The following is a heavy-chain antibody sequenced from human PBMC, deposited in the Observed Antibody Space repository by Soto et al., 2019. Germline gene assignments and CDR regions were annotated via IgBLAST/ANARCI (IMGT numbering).Heavy chain of an antibody. Sequence: PETLSLTYAVSGDSVNTHDWWAWVRQPPGKRPEWIGEISHNDLKNYHPFLKTRLSFSISRDRSSLQFSLSLRSVTATDTAVYFCARRTSSGAISEWGQGQMVT. J-gene: IGHJ3*01. D-gene: IGHD2-21*01. CDR1: GDSVNTHDW. V-gene: IGHV4-4*01. CDR3: ARRTSSGAISE. CDR2: ISHNDLK.